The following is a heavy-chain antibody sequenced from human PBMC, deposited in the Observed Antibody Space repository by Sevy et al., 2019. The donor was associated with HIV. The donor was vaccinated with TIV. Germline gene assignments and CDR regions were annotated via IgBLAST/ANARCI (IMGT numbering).Heavy chain of an antibody. V-gene: IGHV3-21*01. CDR2: ISSSSNYI. CDR1: GFTFSRSS. D-gene: IGHD3-10*01. J-gene: IGHJ3*02. Sequence: GGSLRLSCIASGFTFSRSSMNWVRQAPGKGLEWVSSISSSSNYIYYAYSMKGRFTISRDNAKNSLYLQMNSLRAEDTAVYYCAGDRREMVKGADDSFHIWGQGTMVTVSS. CDR3: AGDRREMVKGADDSFHI.